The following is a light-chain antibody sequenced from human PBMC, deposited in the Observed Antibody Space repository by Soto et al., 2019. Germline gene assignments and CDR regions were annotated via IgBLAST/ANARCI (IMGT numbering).Light chain of an antibody. CDR2: AAS. V-gene: IGKV1-27*01. Sequence: DVPLTQSPSSLSASCGGRISITCRASQGMNSYVAWYHQKPGRIPTILIYAASTLESGVPSRFSGSGSDTDFTLTISGLQPEDAGIYYCQNYKSLSRRLGRAFGQGTKVQIK. J-gene: IGKJ1*01. CDR1: QGMNSY. CDR3: QNYKSLSRRLGRA.